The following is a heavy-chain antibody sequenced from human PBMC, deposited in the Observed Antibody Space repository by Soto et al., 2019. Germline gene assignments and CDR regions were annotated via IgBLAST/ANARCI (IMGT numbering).Heavy chain of an antibody. CDR3: AKDAKYSSSYDAFDI. CDR1: GFTLDDYA. Sequence: EVQLVESGGGLVQPGRSLRLSCAASGFTLDDYAMHWVRQAPGKGLEWVAGISWNSGSIGYADSVKGRFTISRDNAKNSLYLQMNSLRAEDTALYYCAKDAKYSSSYDAFDIWGQGTMVTVSS. V-gene: IGHV3-9*01. D-gene: IGHD6-6*01. J-gene: IGHJ3*02. CDR2: ISWNSGSI.